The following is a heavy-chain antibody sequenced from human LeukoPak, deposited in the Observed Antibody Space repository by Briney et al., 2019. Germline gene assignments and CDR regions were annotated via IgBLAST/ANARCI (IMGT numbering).Heavy chain of an antibody. J-gene: IGHJ5*01. CDR3: ARSAAAGRIVATFGC. Sequence: GGSLRLSCTASGFTFSNYWMHWVRQAPGKGLVWVSRIKSDGSSTNYADSVKGRFTISRDNAKNTLYLQMNSLRAEDTAVYYCARSAAAGRIVATFGCWGQGTLVIVSS. V-gene: IGHV3-74*01. CDR2: IKSDGSST. CDR1: GFTFSNYW. D-gene: IGHD5-12*01.